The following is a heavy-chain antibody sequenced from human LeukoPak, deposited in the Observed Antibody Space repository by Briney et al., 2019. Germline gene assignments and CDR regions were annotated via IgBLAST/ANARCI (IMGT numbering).Heavy chain of an antibody. Sequence: SVKVSCKASGGTFSSYAIGWVRQAPGQGLEWMGGIIPIFGTANYAQKFQGRVTITADESTSTAYMELSSLRSEDTAVYYCALGKNFGYHYFDFWGQGALVTVSS. D-gene: IGHD2-2*03. V-gene: IGHV1-69*13. CDR3: ALGKNFGYHYFDF. J-gene: IGHJ4*02. CDR2: IIPIFGTA. CDR1: GGTFSSYA.